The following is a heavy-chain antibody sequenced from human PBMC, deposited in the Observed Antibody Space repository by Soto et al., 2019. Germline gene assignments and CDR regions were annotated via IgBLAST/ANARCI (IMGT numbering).Heavy chain of an antibody. CDR3: ARGRGWRDY. Sequence: QAQLVQSGAEVKKPGASVKVSCKASGYPFTTYDISWVRQAAGQGLEWMGWINLNSGHTDYAQRFQGRVTMTRNTSLSTAYMELTSLSSEDTAVYYCARGRGWRDYWGQGTLVTVSS. J-gene: IGHJ4*02. D-gene: IGHD6-19*01. V-gene: IGHV1-8*01. CDR1: GYPFTTYD. CDR2: INLNSGHT.